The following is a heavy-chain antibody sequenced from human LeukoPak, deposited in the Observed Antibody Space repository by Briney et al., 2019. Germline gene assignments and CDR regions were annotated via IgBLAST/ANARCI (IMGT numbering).Heavy chain of an antibody. V-gene: IGHV4-4*07. CDR2: IYPTRST. Sequence: SETLSLTCTVSGGSISSYYWSWIRQSAGKGLEWIGRIYPTRSTNYNPSLKSRATMSVDTSKNQFSLKLTSVTAADTAVYYCARDLRDYLYGMDVWGQGTTVNVSS. CDR3: ARDLRDYLYGMDV. J-gene: IGHJ6*02. CDR1: GGSISSYY.